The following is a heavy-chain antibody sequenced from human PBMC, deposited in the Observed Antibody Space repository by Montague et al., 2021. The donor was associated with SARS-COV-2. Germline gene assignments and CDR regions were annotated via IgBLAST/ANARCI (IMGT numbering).Heavy chain of an antibody. CDR3: ARGSTSSWKQKIRENRRISLATSYFHNFVMDV. D-gene: IGHD6-13*01. V-gene: IGHV4-34*01. CDR2: VNPGGSN. J-gene: IGHJ6*02. Sequence: SETLSLTCAVYGGSFSNYYWSWIRQPPGKGLAWIGEVNPGGSNXXXPSXXXRVSISVDTSKSQFSLTLRSVTAADSAIYYCARGSTSSWKQKIRENRRISLATSYFHNFVMDVWGQGTTVVVSS. CDR1: GGSFSNYY.